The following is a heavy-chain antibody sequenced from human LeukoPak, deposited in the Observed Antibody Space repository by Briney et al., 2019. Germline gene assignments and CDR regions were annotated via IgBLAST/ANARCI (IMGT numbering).Heavy chain of an antibody. CDR2: INPNSGGT. J-gene: IGHJ4*02. Sequence: ASVKVSCKASGYTFTGYYMHWVRQAPGQGLEWMGWINPNSGGTNYAQKFQGRVTMTRDTSISTVYMELSRLRSDDTAVYYCARSRYYYDSSGYSHHFDYWGQGTLVTVSS. CDR3: ARSRYYYDSSGYSHHFDY. CDR1: GYTFTGYY. D-gene: IGHD3-22*01. V-gene: IGHV1-2*02.